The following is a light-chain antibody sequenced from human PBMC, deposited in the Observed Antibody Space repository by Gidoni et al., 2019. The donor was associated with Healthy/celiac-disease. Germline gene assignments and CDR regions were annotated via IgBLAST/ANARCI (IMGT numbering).Light chain of an antibody. Sequence: EIVMTQSPATLSLSPGERATLSCRASQSVSSNLAWYQQKPGQAPMLLIYGASTRATGIQARFSGSGSGKEFTLTIRSLQSEDVAVYYCQQYNNWWTFGQGTKVEIK. CDR2: GAS. CDR3: QQYNNWWT. CDR1: QSVSSN. J-gene: IGKJ1*01. V-gene: IGKV3-15*01.